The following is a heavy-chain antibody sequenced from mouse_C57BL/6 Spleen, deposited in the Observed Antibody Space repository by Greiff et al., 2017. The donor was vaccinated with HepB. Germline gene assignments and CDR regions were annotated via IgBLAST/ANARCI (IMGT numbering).Heavy chain of an antibody. CDR1: GFTFSDYG. J-gene: IGHJ1*03. CDR2: ISSGSSTI. Sequence: EVQLVESGGGLVKPGGSLKLSCAASGFTFSDYGMHWVRQAPEKGLEWVAYISSGSSTIYYADTVKGRFTIARDNAKNTLCLQMTSLRSEDTAMYYCARGEPRDFDVWGTWTTVTVSS. CDR3: ARGEPRDFDV. V-gene: IGHV5-17*01.